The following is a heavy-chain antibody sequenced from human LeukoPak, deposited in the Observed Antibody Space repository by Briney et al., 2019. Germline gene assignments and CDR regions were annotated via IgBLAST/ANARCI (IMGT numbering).Heavy chain of an antibody. Sequence: GASVKVSCKASGYTFTSYAMNWVRQAPGQGLEWMGWINTNTGNPTYAQGFTGRFVFSLDTSVSTAYLQISSLKAEDTAVYYCARGVLGYCSGGSCYSNGFDPWGQGTLVTVSS. J-gene: IGHJ5*02. V-gene: IGHV7-4-1*02. CDR2: INTNTGNP. D-gene: IGHD2-15*01. CDR1: GYTFTSYA. CDR3: ARGVLGYCSGGSCYSNGFDP.